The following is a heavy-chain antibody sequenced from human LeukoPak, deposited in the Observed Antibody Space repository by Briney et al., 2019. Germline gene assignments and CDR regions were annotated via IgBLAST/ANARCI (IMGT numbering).Heavy chain of an antibody. CDR2: IYSGGST. CDR1: GFTVSSNY. J-gene: IGHJ2*01. D-gene: IGHD1-14*01. CDR3: ARSGTKDWYFDL. V-gene: IGHV3-53*01. Sequence: GGSLRLSCAASGFTVSSNYMSWVRQAPGKGLEWVSVIYSGGSTYYADSVKGRFTISRDNSENTLYLQMNSLRAEDTAVYYCARSGTKDWYFDLWGRGTLVTVSS.